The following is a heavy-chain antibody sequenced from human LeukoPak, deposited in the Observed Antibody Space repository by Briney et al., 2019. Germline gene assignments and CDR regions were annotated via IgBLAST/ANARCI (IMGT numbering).Heavy chain of an antibody. Sequence: GASVKVSCKASGYTFTSYDINWVRQATGQGLEWMGWMNPNSGNTGYAQKFQGRVTITRDTSASTAYMELSSLRSEDTAVYYCARAVDYTNAFDIWGQGTMVTVSS. CDR3: ARAVDYTNAFDI. J-gene: IGHJ3*02. CDR2: MNPNSGNT. V-gene: IGHV1-8*01. CDR1: GYTFTSYD. D-gene: IGHD4-11*01.